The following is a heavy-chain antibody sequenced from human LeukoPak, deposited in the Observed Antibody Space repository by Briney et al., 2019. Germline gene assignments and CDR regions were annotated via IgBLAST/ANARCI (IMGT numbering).Heavy chain of an antibody. V-gene: IGHV3-7*01. J-gene: IGHJ4*02. Sequence: GGSLRLSCAASGFTFSSYWMSWVRQAPGKGLEWVANIKQDGSEKYYVDSVKGRFTISRDNAKNSLYLQMNSLRAEDTAVYYCARDQTEGSSSWMMNYWGQGTLVTVSS. D-gene: IGHD6-13*01. CDR1: GFTFSSYW. CDR2: IKQDGSEK. CDR3: ARDQTEGSSSWMMNY.